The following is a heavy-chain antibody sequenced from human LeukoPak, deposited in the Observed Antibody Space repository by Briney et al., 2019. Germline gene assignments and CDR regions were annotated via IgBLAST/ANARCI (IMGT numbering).Heavy chain of an antibody. Sequence: GGSLRLSCAASGFTFSSFWMTWVRQAPGKGLEWVANIKQDGSEKYYVDSVKGRFTISRDNATNSLYLQMNSLRAEDTAVYYCARDLNYFDYWGQGTLVTVSS. J-gene: IGHJ4*02. V-gene: IGHV3-7*01. CDR1: GFTFSSFW. CDR2: IKQDGSEK. CDR3: ARDLNYFDY.